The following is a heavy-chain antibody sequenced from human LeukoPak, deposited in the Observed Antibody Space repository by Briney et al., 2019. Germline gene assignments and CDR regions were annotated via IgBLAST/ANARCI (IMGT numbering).Heavy chain of an antibody. Sequence: PSETLSLTCAVYIGSFSGYYWSWIRQPPGKGLEWIGEINHSGSTKYNPSLKSRVTISVDTSKNQFSLKLSSVTAADTAVYYCARAGDRSGYAGYWGQGTLVTVSS. D-gene: IGHD3-22*01. CDR1: IGSFSGYY. J-gene: IGHJ4*02. CDR3: ARAGDRSGYAGY. V-gene: IGHV4-34*01. CDR2: INHSGST.